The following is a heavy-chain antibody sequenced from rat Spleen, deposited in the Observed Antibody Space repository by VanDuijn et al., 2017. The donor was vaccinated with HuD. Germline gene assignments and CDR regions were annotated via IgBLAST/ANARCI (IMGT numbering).Heavy chain of an antibody. CDR2: IWSGGST. CDR1: GFSLISTG. CDR3: TRDYGGYSGGWFAY. V-gene: IGHV2-1*01. D-gene: IGHD1-11*01. Sequence: QVQLKESGPGLVQPSQTLSLTCAVSGFSLISTGVGWVRQSPGKGLEWMGVIWSGGSTDYNSALKSRLSISRDTSKSQVFLKRNSLQTEDTAIYFCTRDYGGYSGGWFAYWGQGVMVTVSS. J-gene: IGHJ2*01.